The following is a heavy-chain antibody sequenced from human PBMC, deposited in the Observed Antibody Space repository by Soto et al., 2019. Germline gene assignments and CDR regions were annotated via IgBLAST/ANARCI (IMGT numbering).Heavy chain of an antibody. CDR1: GFTFSSYA. V-gene: IGHV3-30-3*01. CDR2: ISYDGSNK. D-gene: IGHD5-18*01. Sequence: GSLRLSCAASGFTFSSYAMHWVRQAPGKGLEWVAVISYDGSNKYYADSVKGRFTISRDNSKNTLYLQMNSLRAEDTAVYYCARDTAGGRATAILDYWGQGTLVTVSS. J-gene: IGHJ4*02. CDR3: ARDTAGGRATAILDY.